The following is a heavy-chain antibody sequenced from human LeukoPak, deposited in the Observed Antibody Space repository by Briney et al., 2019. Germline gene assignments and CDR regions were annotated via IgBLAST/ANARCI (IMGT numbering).Heavy chain of an antibody. CDR1: GGTFSSYA. D-gene: IGHD3-10*01. CDR2: IIPILGIA. V-gene: IGHV1-69*04. CDR3: ARERGVTYYYGSGTHKDYANWFDP. Sequence: SSVKVSCKASGGTFSSYAISWVRQAPGQGLEWMGRIIPILGIANYAQKFQGRVTITADKSTSTVYMELSSLRSEDTAVYYCARERGVTYYYGSGTHKDYANWFDPWGQGTLVTVSS. J-gene: IGHJ5*02.